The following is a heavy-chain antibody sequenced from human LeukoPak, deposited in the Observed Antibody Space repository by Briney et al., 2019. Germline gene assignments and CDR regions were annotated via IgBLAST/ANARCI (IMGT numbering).Heavy chain of an antibody. CDR1: GFTFSNHG. J-gene: IGHJ4*02. V-gene: IGHV3-30*18. Sequence: PGRSLRLSCAVSGFTFSNHGMHWVRQAPGKGVEWVAVISYDGSNKYYADCVKGRVTISRDNSKNTLYLQMNSLRAEDTAVYYCAKDHSFFQYRHLGLFDYWGQGTLVTVSS. CDR2: ISYDGSNK. D-gene: IGHD1-14*01. CDR3: AKDHSFFQYRHLGLFDY.